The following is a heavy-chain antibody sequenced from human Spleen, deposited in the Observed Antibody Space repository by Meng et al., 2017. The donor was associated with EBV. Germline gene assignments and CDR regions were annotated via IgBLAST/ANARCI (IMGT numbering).Heavy chain of an antibody. CDR1: GCTFSSYT. J-gene: IGHJ4*02. CDR3: ARDRGSYHFDL. Sequence: EVQLVESGGGLVKPGGSVRLSCAASGCTFSSYTINWVRQAPGKGLEWVSSISSSGSYIYYADSVKGRFTISRDNAKNSLYLQMNSLRAEDTAAYYCARDRGSYHFDLWGQGTMVTVYS. V-gene: IGHV3-21*06. CDR2: ISSSGSYI. D-gene: IGHD3-16*02.